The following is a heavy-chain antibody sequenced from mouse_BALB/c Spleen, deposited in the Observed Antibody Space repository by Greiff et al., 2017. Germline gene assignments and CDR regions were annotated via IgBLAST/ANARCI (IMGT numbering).Heavy chain of an antibody. J-gene: IGHJ3*01. Sequence: EVKVEESGGGLVQPGGSRKLSCAASGFTFSSFGMHWVRQAPEKGLEWVAYISSGSSTIYYADTVKGRFTISRDNPKNTLFLQMTSLRSEDTAMYYCARSHYDYAWFAYWGQGTLVTVSA. D-gene: IGHD2-4*01. V-gene: IGHV5-17*02. CDR1: GFTFSSFG. CDR2: ISSGSSTI. CDR3: ARSHYDYAWFAY.